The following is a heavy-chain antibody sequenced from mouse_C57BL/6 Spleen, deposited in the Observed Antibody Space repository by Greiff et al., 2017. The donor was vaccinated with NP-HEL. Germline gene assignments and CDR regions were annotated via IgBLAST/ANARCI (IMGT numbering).Heavy chain of an antibody. Sequence: VKLQESGPELVKPGASVKISCKASGYAFSSSWMNWVKQRPGKGLEWIGRIYPGDGDTNYNGKFKGKATLTADKSSSTAYMQLSSLTSEDSAVYFCARSRITTVVEGYFDVWGTGTTVTVSS. CDR2: IYPGDGDT. CDR3: ARSRITTVVEGYFDV. CDR1: GYAFSSSW. D-gene: IGHD1-1*01. V-gene: IGHV1-82*01. J-gene: IGHJ1*03.